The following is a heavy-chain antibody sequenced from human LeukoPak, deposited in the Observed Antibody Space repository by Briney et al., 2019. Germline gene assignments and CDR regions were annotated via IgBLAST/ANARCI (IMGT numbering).Heavy chain of an antibody. Sequence: GGSLRLSCAASGFIFSSYAMRWVRQAPGKGLEYVSAISSNGGSTYYANSVKGRFTISRDNSKNTLYLQMGSLRAEDMAVYYCARTPSGSYVDYWGQGTLVTVSS. CDR3: ARTPSGSYVDY. CDR1: GFIFSSYA. J-gene: IGHJ4*02. D-gene: IGHD1-26*01. CDR2: ISSNGGST. V-gene: IGHV3-64*01.